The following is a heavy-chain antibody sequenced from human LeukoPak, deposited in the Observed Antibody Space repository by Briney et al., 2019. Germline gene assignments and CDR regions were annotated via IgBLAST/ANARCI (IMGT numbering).Heavy chain of an antibody. CDR1: GYTFTGCY. Sequence: ASVKVSCKASGYTFTGCYMHWVRQAPGQGLEWMGRINPNSGGTNYAQKFQGRVTMTRDTSISTAYMELSRLRSDDTAVYYCARVKSWGSNYFDYWGQGTLVTVSS. J-gene: IGHJ4*02. D-gene: IGHD7-27*01. CDR3: ARVKSWGSNYFDY. CDR2: INPNSGGT. V-gene: IGHV1-2*06.